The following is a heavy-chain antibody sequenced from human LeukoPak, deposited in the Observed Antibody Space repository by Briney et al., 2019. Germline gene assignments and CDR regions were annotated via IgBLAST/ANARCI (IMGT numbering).Heavy chain of an antibody. CDR2: INHSGST. D-gene: IGHD3-3*01. CDR3: ARGFGITIFGVADPHFDY. J-gene: IGHJ4*02. Sequence: SETLSLTCAVYGGSFSGYYWSWIRQPPGKGLEWIGEINHSGSTNYNPSLKSRVTISVDTSKNQFSLKLSSVTAADTAVYYCARGFGITIFGVADPHFDYWGQGTLATVSS. CDR1: GGSFSGYY. V-gene: IGHV4-34*01.